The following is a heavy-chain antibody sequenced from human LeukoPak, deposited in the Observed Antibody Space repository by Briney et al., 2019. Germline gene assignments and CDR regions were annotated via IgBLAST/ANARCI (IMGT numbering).Heavy chain of an antibody. CDR3: ARGIRSPLFDY. J-gene: IGHJ4*02. Sequence: ASVKDSFKASGYTFTHYGITGLRQAPWQGLGRMGWINTYNGDTKCAQKLQGRVTMTTDTSTSTAFMELRSLRSDDSAVYYCARGIRSPLFDYWGLGTLVTVSP. CDR1: GYTFTHYG. V-gene: IGHV1-18*01. D-gene: IGHD3-16*01. CDR2: INTYNGDT.